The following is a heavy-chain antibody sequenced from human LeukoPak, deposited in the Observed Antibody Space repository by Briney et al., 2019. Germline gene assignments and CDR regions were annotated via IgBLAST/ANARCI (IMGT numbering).Heavy chain of an antibody. V-gene: IGHV1-2*02. CDR2: IHPNSGGT. CDR3: SRVVFDP. Sequence: GASVTVSFKASVYTFTGYYMHWVRQAPGQGLEWVGWIHPNSGGTNYAQKFQGRVTMTSDTSISTAYMELSSLRSADTAVYYCSRVVFDPWGQGTLVTVSS. CDR1: VYTFTGYY. D-gene: IGHD2-2*01. J-gene: IGHJ5*02.